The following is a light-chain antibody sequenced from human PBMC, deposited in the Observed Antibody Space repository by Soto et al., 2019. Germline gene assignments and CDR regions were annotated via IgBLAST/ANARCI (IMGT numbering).Light chain of an antibody. CDR3: QQYNNWPLAT. V-gene: IGKV3-15*01. CDR2: GAS. Sequence: EIVMTQSPATLSVSPGERATLSCRASQSVSSNLAWYQQKPGQAPRLLIYGASTRATGIPARFSGSGSGTEFTLTISSLQSEGFAVYYCQQYNNWPLATFGQGTKLEIK. J-gene: IGKJ2*01. CDR1: QSVSSN.